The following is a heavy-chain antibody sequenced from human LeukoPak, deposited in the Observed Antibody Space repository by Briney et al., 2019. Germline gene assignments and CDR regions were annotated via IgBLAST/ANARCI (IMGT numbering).Heavy chain of an antibody. D-gene: IGHD3/OR15-3a*01. V-gene: IGHV3-23*01. CDR3: AKVSFWSGRYFDY. CDR1: GFPFSSYA. Sequence: PGGSLRLSCAASGFPFSSYAMGWVRQAPGKGLEWVSSIRGNGERTFYADSVKGRFTISRDNSKNTLYLQMNGLRAEDTAVYYCAKVSFWSGRYFDYWGQGTLVTVSS. J-gene: IGHJ4*02. CDR2: IRGNGERT.